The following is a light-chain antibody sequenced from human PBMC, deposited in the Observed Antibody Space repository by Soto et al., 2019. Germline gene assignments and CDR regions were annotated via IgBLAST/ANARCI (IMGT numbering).Light chain of an antibody. CDR1: QRVSSSY. CDR3: QQYGSSPWT. Sequence: EIVLTQSPGTLSLSPGERATLSCRASQRVSSSYLAWYQQKPGQAPRLLIYGASSRANGIPDRFSGSGSGTDFNLTISRLEAEEFAVYYCQQYGSSPWTFGQGTKVEIK. V-gene: IGKV3-20*01. J-gene: IGKJ1*01. CDR2: GAS.